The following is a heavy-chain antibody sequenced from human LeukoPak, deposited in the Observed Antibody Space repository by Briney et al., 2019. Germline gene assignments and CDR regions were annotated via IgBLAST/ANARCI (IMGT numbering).Heavy chain of an antibody. CDR3: ASHSVGVLPIATFDY. CDR1: RFTFSNYW. J-gene: IGHJ4*02. CDR2: IKQDGSEK. Sequence: GGSLRLSCAASRFTFSNYWMAWVRQAPGKGLEWVANIKQDGSEKYYVDSVKGRFTISRHNAKNSLFLQMNSLKDEDTAVYYCASHSVGVLPIATFDYWGQGTLVTVSS. V-gene: IGHV3-7*01. D-gene: IGHD2-2*01.